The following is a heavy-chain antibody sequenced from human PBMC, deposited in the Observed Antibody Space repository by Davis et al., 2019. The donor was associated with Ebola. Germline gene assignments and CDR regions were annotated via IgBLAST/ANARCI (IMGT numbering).Heavy chain of an antibody. V-gene: IGHV4-59*02. CDR2: ISNGGRT. D-gene: IGHD6-19*01. J-gene: IGHJ4*02. CDR1: GGSVGSDY. Sequence: MPSETLSLTCSVSGGSVGSDYWSWIRQSPGKGLEWTAFISNGGRTIYNPSLRGRVTISIDTSKNQFSLEVRSVTAADTAVYYCARLYGREQWLENWGQGTLVTVSS. CDR3: ARLYGREQWLEN.